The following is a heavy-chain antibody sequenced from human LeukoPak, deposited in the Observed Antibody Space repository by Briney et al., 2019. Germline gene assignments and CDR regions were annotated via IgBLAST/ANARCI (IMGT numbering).Heavy chain of an antibody. D-gene: IGHD3-3*01. CDR1: GFTVSSNY. Sequence: PGGSLRLSCAASGFTVSSNYMSWVRQAPGKGLEWVSVIYSGGSTYYADSVKGRFTISRDNSKNTLYLQMNSLRAEDTAVYYCARGSRGVLRFLEWLWFDYWVQGTLVTVSS. V-gene: IGHV3-53*05. CDR3: ARGSRGVLRFLEWLWFDY. J-gene: IGHJ4*02. CDR2: IYSGGST.